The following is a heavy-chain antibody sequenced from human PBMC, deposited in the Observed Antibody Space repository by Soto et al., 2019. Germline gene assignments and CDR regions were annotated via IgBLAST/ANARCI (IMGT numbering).Heavy chain of an antibody. CDR2: FDPEDGET. CDR1: GYTLTELS. V-gene: IGHV1-24*01. J-gene: IGHJ4*02. Sequence: GASVKVSCKVSGYTLTELSMHWVRQAPGKGLEWMGGFDPEDGETIYAQKFQGRVTMTEDTSTDTAYMELSSLRSEDTAVYYCATRFISRYDFWSGYYRIFDYWGRGTLVTVSS. D-gene: IGHD3-3*01. CDR3: ATRFISRYDFWSGYYRIFDY.